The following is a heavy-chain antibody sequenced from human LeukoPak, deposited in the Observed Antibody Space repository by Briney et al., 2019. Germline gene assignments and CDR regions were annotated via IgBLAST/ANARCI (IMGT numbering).Heavy chain of an antibody. D-gene: IGHD3-10*01. J-gene: IGHJ4*02. Sequence: TPETLCLTCTVSGGSISSSSYYWGWRRQPPGKGLEWVGSIYYSGSTYYNPSPKRRVTISVDTSKNQFSLKLSSVTAADRAVYYCARVDPNYGYVYWGQGTLVTVSS. CDR3: ARVDPNYGYVY. CDR1: GGSISSSSYY. CDR2: IYYSGST. V-gene: IGHV4-39*07.